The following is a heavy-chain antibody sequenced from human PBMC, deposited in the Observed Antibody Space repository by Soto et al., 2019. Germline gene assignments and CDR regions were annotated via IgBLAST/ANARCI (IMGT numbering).Heavy chain of an antibody. Sequence: QVQLVGSGGGVVQPGRSLRLSCAASGFTFSSYGMHWVRQAPGKGLEWVAVIWYDGSNKYYADSVKGRFTISRDNYKNTLYLQMNSLRAEDTAVYYCARDSLSRYDFWSGYYSLHYFDYWGQGTLVTVSS. CDR3: ARDSLSRYDFWSGYYSLHYFDY. J-gene: IGHJ4*02. D-gene: IGHD3-3*01. V-gene: IGHV3-33*01. CDR1: GFTFSSYG. CDR2: IWYDGSNK.